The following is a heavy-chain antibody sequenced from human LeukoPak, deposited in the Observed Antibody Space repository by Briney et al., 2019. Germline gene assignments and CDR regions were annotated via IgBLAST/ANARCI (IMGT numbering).Heavy chain of an antibody. J-gene: IGHJ4*02. V-gene: IGHV1-3*01. CDR2: INAGNGNT. CDR1: GYTFTSYA. CDR3: ARAFDYGGNFDY. D-gene: IGHD4-23*01. Sequence: ASVKVSCKASGYTFTSYAMHWVRQAPGQRLEWMGWINAGNGNTKYSQKFQGRVTITRDTSASTAYMELSSLRSEDTAVYYCARAFDYGGNFDYWGQGTLVTVS.